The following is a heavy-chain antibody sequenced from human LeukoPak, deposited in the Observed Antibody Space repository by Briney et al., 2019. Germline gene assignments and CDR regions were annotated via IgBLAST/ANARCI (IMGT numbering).Heavy chain of an antibody. J-gene: IGHJ4*02. Sequence: GGSLRLSCAASGLTFSSYSMNWVRQAPGKGLEWVSSISSSSSYIYYADSVKGRFTISRDNAKNSLYLQMNGLRVEDTAMYYCAKDRVTDGDYWGQGTLVTVSS. V-gene: IGHV3-21*04. CDR3: AKDRVTDGDY. CDR1: GLTFSSYS. D-gene: IGHD2-21*02. CDR2: ISSSSSYI.